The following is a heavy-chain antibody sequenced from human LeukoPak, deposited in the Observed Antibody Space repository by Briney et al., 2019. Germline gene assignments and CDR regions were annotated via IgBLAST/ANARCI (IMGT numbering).Heavy chain of an antibody. J-gene: IGHJ4*02. Sequence: PGGSLRLSCAASGFTFSSYAMSWVRQAPGKGLEWVSAISGSGGSTHCADSVKGRFTISRDNSKNTLYLQMNSLRAEDTAVYYCAKPSPGTGDILTGYLSYWGQGTLVTVSS. CDR1: GFTFSSYA. V-gene: IGHV3-23*01. CDR3: AKPSPGTGDILTGYLSY. D-gene: IGHD3-9*01. CDR2: ISGSGGST.